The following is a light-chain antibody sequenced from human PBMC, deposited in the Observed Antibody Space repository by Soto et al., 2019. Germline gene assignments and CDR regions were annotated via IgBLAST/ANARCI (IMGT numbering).Light chain of an antibody. Sequence: QSVLTQPASVYGSPGQSITISCTGTSSDVGSHNFVSWYQQHPGKAPELMIYEVSKRPSGVSNRFSGSKSGNTASLTISGMQAEDEADYYYYAYVGSISFGGVTKVTVL. CDR2: EVS. CDR3: YAYVGSIS. J-gene: IGLJ2*01. V-gene: IGLV2-23*02. CDR1: SSDVGSHNF.